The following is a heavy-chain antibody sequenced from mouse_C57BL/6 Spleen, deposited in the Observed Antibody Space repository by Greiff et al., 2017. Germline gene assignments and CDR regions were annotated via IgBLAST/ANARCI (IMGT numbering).Heavy chain of an antibody. CDR3: TYPPTGYGSSYGAY. V-gene: IGHV14-1*01. D-gene: IGHD1-1*01. Sequence: EVQLVESGAELVRPGASVKLSCTASGFNIKDYYMHWVKQRPEQGLEWIGRIDPEDGATEYAPKFKGKATLTADTSSNTAYLQLSSLTSEDTAVYYCTYPPTGYGSSYGAYWGQGTLVTVSA. J-gene: IGHJ3*01. CDR2: IDPEDGAT. CDR1: GFNIKDYY.